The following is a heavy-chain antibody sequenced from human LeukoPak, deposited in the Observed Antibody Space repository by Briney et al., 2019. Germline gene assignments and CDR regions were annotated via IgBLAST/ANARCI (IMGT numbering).Heavy chain of an antibody. CDR2: ISSSSNTI. J-gene: IGHJ4*02. D-gene: IGHD4-23*01. CDR3: ARDSYGGNSFYFDY. CDR1: GFSFSSYS. V-gene: IGHV3-48*01. Sequence: GGSLRLSCAASGFSFSSYSMNWVRQAPGKGLEWVSYISSSSNTIYYADSVKGRFTISRDNAKNSLYLQMNSLRAEDTAVYYCARDSYGGNSFYFDYWGQGTLVTVSS.